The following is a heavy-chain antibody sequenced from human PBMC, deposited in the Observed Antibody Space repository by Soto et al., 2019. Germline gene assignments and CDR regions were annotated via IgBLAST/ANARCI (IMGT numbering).Heavy chain of an antibody. CDR2: IYNSGNT. J-gene: IGHJ4*02. CDR3: ARDQGVAVAVFDY. CDR1: GGSVSSSSHY. V-gene: IGHV4-61*01. D-gene: IGHD6-19*01. Sequence: QVQLQESGPGLVKPSETLSLTCTVSGGSVSSSSHYWSWIRQPPGKGLEWIGYIYNSGNTNYNPSLKSRVTISVDTSKTQSSLKLTSVTAADTAVYYCARDQGVAVAVFDYWGQGTLVTVSS.